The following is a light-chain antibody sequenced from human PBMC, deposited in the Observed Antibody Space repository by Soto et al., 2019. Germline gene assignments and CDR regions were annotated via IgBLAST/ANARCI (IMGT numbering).Light chain of an antibody. Sequence: EIVLTQSPGNLSLSPGERATLSCRASRSFSSTYLAWYQQRPGQAPRLLIYGASNRATGIPDRFSGSASGTEFTLTVSRLEPEDFAVYYCQQYGGSPRTFGQGTKVDIK. J-gene: IGKJ1*01. CDR3: QQYGGSPRT. CDR1: RSFSSTY. CDR2: GAS. V-gene: IGKV3-20*01.